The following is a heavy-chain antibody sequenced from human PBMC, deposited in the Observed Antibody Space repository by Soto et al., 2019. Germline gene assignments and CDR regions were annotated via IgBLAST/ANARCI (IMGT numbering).Heavy chain of an antibody. CDR3: ARLPGGTAPRPDY. CDR1: GGSISSRDSY. J-gene: IGHJ4*02. Sequence: PSETLSLTCTVSGGSISSRDSYWGWIRQPPGKGLEWIGSFHYSGSTYYNPSLKSRVTISVDTSKNQLSLRVTSVTADDTAVYYCARLPGGTAPRPDYWGQGTMVTVSS. CDR2: FHYSGST. D-gene: IGHD6-6*01. V-gene: IGHV4-39*01.